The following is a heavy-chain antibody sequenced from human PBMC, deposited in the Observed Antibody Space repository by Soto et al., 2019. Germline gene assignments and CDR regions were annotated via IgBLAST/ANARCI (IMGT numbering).Heavy chain of an antibody. CDR1: GASVSSGRYY. CDR2: IYYSGST. V-gene: IGHV4-61*01. Sequence: ETLSLTCTVSGASVSSGRYYWSWIRQPPGKGLEWIGYIYYSGSTKYNSSLKSRVTISVDTSKNQFSLKLTSMTAADTAVYYCARSGSSSGWFGGR. J-gene: IGHJ2*01. CDR3: ARSGSSSGWF. D-gene: IGHD6-19*01.